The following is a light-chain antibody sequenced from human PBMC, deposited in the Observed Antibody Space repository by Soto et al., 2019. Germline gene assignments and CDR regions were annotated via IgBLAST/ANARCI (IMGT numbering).Light chain of an antibody. V-gene: IGKV3-15*01. CDR2: DAS. CDR1: QSVSSN. CDR3: QQYKKWPRT. J-gene: IGKJ1*01. Sequence: EIVLTQSPGTLSLSPGERATLSCRASQSVSSNLVWYQQKPGQAPRLLIYDASTRATGIPARFSGSGSGTEFTLTISSLQSEDFAVYYCQQYKKWPRTFGHGTKVDIK.